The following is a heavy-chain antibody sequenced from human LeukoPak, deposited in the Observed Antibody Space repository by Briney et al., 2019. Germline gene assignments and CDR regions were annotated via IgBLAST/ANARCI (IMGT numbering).Heavy chain of an antibody. Sequence: SETLSLTCTVSGGSIRGYFWTWIRQPPGKGLEWIGYIYYSGSTNYNPSLKSRVTISVDTSKNQFSLNLNSVTAADTAVYYCATQVGAARTYFDCWGQGTLVTVSS. J-gene: IGHJ4*02. CDR2: IYYSGST. CDR3: ATQVGAARTYFDC. CDR1: GGSIRGYF. D-gene: IGHD6-6*01. V-gene: IGHV4-59*08.